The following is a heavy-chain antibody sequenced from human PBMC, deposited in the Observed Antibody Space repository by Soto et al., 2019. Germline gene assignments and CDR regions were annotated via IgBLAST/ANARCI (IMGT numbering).Heavy chain of an antibody. Sequence: SETLSLTCSVSGDSVSSYNYYWSWIRQSPGKGLEWIGYIYSSGSTNYNPSLKSRVTISVDTSKNQFSLKLSSVTAADTAVYYCASAPKKPQIQPKFHNWGQGALVTVS. D-gene: IGHD5-18*01. CDR2: IYSSGST. J-gene: IGHJ4*02. CDR1: GDSVSSYNYY. CDR3: ASAPKKPQIQPKFHN. V-gene: IGHV4-61*01.